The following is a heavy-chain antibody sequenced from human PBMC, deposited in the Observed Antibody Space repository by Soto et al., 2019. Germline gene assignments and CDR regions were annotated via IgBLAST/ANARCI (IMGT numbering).Heavy chain of an antibody. V-gene: IGHV4-31*03. D-gene: IGHD1-26*01. CDR1: GGSISSGGYY. J-gene: IGHJ6*02. CDR3: ASGIVGATTYGMDV. Sequence: PSETLSLTCTVSGGSISSGGYYWSWIRQHPGKGLEWIGYIYYSGSTYYNPSLKSRVTISVGTSKNQFSLKLSSVTAADTAVYYCASGIVGATTYGMDVWGQGTTVTVSS. CDR2: IYYSGST.